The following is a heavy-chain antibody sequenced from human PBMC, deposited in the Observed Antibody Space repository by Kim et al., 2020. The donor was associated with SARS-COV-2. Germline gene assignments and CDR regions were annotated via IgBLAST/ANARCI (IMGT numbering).Heavy chain of an antibody. CDR3: AREEGAYAMD. CDR2: ITTGGYT. CDR1: GFSLRNNY. J-gene: IGHJ4*01. D-gene: IGHD5-12*01. Sequence: GGSLRLSCEVPGFSLRNNYMTWVRQAPGKGLEWVSTITTGGYTYSADSVKGRFTVSRDSSQNTLYLQMDRLRGEDTAVYYCAREEGAYAMDWGHGALVTVS. V-gene: IGHV3-53*01.